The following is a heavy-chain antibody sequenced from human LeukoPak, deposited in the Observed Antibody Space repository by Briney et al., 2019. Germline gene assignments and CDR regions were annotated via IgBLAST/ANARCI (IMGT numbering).Heavy chain of an antibody. V-gene: IGHV1-46*01. Sequence: ASVKVSCKAFGYTFTSNYMHWVRQAPGQGPEWMGIINPSGGSTSYAQKFQGRVTMTRDMSTSTDYMELSSLRSEDTAVYYCARDNSVGDTAWWFDPWGQGTLVTVSS. CDR1: GYTFTSNY. J-gene: IGHJ5*02. CDR2: INPSGGST. D-gene: IGHD1-26*01. CDR3: ARDNSVGDTAWWFDP.